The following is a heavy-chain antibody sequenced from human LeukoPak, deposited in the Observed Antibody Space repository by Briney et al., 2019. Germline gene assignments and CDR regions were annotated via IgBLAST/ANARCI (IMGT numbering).Heavy chain of an antibody. V-gene: IGHV3-23*01. CDR1: GFTLRSYA. Sequence: PGGSLRLSCEASGFTLRSYAMSWVRQAPGKGLEWVSLISGSGGSTYYADSVKGRLTISRDNSKNTLYLQMNSLRAEDTAVYYCAKNGDCSGGNCCSSLDYWGQGTLVTVSS. J-gene: IGHJ4*02. CDR3: AKNGDCSGGNCCSSLDY. CDR2: ISGSGGST. D-gene: IGHD2-15*01.